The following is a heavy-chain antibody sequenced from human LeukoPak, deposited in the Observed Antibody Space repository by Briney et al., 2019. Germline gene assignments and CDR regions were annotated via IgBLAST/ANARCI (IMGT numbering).Heavy chain of an antibody. CDR2: INPSGGST. CDR3: ARSFGASQQYTSSWYYYYMDV. CDR1: GYTFTTYY. J-gene: IGHJ6*03. D-gene: IGHD6-13*01. V-gene: IGHV1-46*01. Sequence: GASVKVSCKASGYTFTTYYIHWVRQAPGQGLEWIGKINPSGGSTSYAQKFQGRVTMTRDMSTSTLYMELSSLGSEDTAAYYCARSFGASQQYTSSWYYYYMDVWGKGTTVTVSS.